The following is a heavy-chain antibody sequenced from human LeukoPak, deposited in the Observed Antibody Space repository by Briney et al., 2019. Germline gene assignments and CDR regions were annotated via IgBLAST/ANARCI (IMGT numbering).Heavy chain of an antibody. J-gene: IGHJ6*02. CDR2: ISTYSGNT. D-gene: IGHD2-15*01. CDR3: ARIDLLGYCSGGSCYSPNYYYGMDV. CDR1: GYSFAGYG. V-gene: IGHV1-18*01. Sequence: ASVKVSCKASGYSFAGYGISWVRQAPGQGLEWIGWISTYSGNTNYAHNLQGRITVTTETSTGTAYMELRSLRSDDTAVYYCARIDLLGYCSGGSCYSPNYYYGMDVWGQGTTVTVSS.